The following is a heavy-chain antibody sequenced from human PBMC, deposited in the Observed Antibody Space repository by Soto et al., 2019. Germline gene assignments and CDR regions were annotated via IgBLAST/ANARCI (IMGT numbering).Heavy chain of an antibody. CDR2: IYYSGST. V-gene: IGHV4-31*03. Sequence: SETLSLTCTVSGGSISSGGYYWSWIRQHPGKGLEWIGYIYYSGSTYYNPSLKSRVTISVDTSKNRFSLKLSSVTAADTAVYYCARGGVVVPAANNWFDPWGQGTLVTVSS. J-gene: IGHJ5*02. CDR1: GGSISSGGYY. CDR3: ARGGVVVPAANNWFDP. D-gene: IGHD2-2*01.